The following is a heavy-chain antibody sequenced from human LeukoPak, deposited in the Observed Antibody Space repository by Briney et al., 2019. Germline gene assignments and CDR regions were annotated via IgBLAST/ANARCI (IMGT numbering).Heavy chain of an antibody. CDR2: IRNEGSNQ. V-gene: IGHV3-30*02. CDR3: AKGYGESHFDS. D-gene: IGHD7-27*01. Sequence: GGALRLSRAASGFTLRSYGMHLVRQAPAKGLEGVAFIRNEGSNQYYADSVKGRFTISRDNSNNILYLQMVSRRAEDTAMYIWAKGYGESHFDSWGQGTLVTVSS. J-gene: IGHJ4*02. CDR1: GFTLRSYG.